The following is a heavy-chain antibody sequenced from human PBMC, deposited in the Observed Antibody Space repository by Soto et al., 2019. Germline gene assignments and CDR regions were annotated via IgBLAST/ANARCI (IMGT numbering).Heavy chain of an antibody. D-gene: IGHD1-1*01. CDR2: ISTYNGNT. Sequence: QVQLVQSGAEVKKPGASVKVSCKASGYTFARYGITWVRQAPGQGLEWMGWISTYNGNTNYAQKFQGRVTMTTDTSTSTAYMELRNLRSDDTAVYYCGRDRSTSVRMFDYWGQGTLVTVSS. CDR3: GRDRSTSVRMFDY. V-gene: IGHV1-18*04. J-gene: IGHJ4*02. CDR1: GYTFARYG.